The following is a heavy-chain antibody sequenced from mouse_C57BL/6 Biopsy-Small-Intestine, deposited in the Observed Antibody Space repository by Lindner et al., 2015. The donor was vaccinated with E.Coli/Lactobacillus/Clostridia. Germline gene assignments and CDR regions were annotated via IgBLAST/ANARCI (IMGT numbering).Heavy chain of an antibody. V-gene: IGHV1-4*01. CDR2: IIPMLRIA. CDR1: GDSFDNFA. CDR3: ARQLKENIYRFYNHFDV. J-gene: IGHJ1*01. D-gene: IGHD6-1*01. Sequence: SVKVSCKTSGDSFDNFAINWVRQAPGQGLEWMGRIIPMLRIAEYAQKFQDRVTITADKSTSTAYMELSGLRAEDSAIYYCARQLKENIYRFYNHFDVWGEGTTVTVSS.